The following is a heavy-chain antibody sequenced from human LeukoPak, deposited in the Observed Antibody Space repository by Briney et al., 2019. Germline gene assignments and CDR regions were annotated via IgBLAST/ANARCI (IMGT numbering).Heavy chain of an antibody. CDR3: ARHLRYCSRTCCPEALDY. CDR1: GGSISSSSYY. CDR2: IYYSGST. J-gene: IGHJ4*02. D-gene: IGHD2-2*01. Sequence: SETLSLTCTVSGGSISSSSYYWGWIRQPPGKGLEWIGSIYYSGSTYYNPSLKSRVTISVDTSKNQFSLKLSSVTAADTAVYYCARHLRYCSRTCCPEALDYWGQGTLVTVSS. V-gene: IGHV4-39*01.